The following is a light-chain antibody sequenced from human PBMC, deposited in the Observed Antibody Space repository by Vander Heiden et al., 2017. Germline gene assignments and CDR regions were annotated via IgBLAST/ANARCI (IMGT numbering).Light chain of an antibody. J-gene: IGKJ1*01. V-gene: IGKV3D-7*01. CDR3: QQDYNLPWT. CDR1: QSVSSSY. CDR2: GAS. Sequence: PGERVTLSCRASQSVSSSYLTWYQQKPGQAPRLLIYGASTRATSFPARLSGSGSGTDFTLTISSLQPEDFAVYYCQQDYNLPWTFGQGTKVGIK.